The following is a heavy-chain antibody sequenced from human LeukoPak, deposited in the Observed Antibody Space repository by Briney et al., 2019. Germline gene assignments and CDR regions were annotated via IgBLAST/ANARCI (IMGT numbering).Heavy chain of an antibody. CDR3: ARRGSYRYYFDY. CDR2: INHSGST. J-gene: IGHJ4*02. CDR1: GGSFSGYY. V-gene: IGHV4-34*01. D-gene: IGHD1-26*01. Sequence: NASETLSLTCAVYGGSFSGYYWSWIRQPPGKGLEWIGEINHSGSTNYNPSLKSRVTISVDTSKNQFSLKLSSVTAADTAVYYCARRGSYRYYFDYWGQGTLVTVSS.